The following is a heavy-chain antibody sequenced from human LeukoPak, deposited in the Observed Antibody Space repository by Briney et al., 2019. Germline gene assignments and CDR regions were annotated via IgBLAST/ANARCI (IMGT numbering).Heavy chain of an antibody. V-gene: IGHV3-64*01. Sequence: GGSLRLSCAGSGFTFSSYAMHWVRQAPGKGLEYVSGISSNGGSTYHANSVKGRFSISRDNSKNTLYLQMGSLRPEDMAVYYCARHLSGVTGYTYGRGIDYWGQGTLVTVSS. J-gene: IGHJ4*02. D-gene: IGHD5-18*01. CDR1: GFTFSSYA. CDR3: ARHLSGVTGYTYGRGIDY. CDR2: ISSNGGST.